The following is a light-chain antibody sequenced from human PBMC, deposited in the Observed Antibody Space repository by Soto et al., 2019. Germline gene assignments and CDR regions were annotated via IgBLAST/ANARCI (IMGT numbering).Light chain of an antibody. CDR3: MQALQTPLP. J-gene: IGKJ4*01. CDR2: LGS. V-gene: IGKV2-28*01. CDR1: QSLLHTNAYNY. Sequence: DIVMTQSPLSLSVTPGEPASISCRSSQSLLHTNAYNYLDWYLQKPGQSPQLLIYLGSNRASGVPDRFSGSGSGTDFTLKISRVEAEDVGVYYCMQALQTPLPFGGGTKVEIK.